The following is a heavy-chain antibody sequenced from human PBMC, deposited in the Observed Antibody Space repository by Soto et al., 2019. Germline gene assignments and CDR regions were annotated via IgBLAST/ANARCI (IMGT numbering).Heavy chain of an antibody. Sequence: QVQLQESGPGLVKPSGTLSLTCAVSGGSFTSNNWWTWVRQPPGQGLEWIGEIYRTGSTNYNPSLKSRVTISLDKSEKQISLKVTSLTAAATAVYYCASRDPGTSVDYWGQGTLVTVSS. V-gene: IGHV4-4*02. CDR1: GGSFTSNNW. CDR3: ASRDPGTSVDY. J-gene: IGHJ4*02. D-gene: IGHD1-7*01. CDR2: IYRTGST.